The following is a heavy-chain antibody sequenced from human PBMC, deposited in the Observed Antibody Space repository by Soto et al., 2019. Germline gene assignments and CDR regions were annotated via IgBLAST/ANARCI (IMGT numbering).Heavy chain of an antibody. V-gene: IGHV3-66*01. CDR2: IYSGGST. CDR3: AREEYSSGPQTGGFDY. D-gene: IGHD6-19*01. CDR1: GFTVSSNY. Sequence: EVQLVESGGGLVQPGGSLRLSCAASGFTVSSNYMSWVRQAPGKGLEWVSVIYSGGSTYYADSVKGRFTISRDNSKNTLYLQMNSLRAEDTAVYYCAREEYSSGPQTGGFDYWGQGTLVTVSS. J-gene: IGHJ4*02.